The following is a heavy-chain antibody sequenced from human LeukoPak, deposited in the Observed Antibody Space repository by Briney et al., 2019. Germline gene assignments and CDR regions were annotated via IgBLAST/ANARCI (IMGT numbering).Heavy chain of an antibody. J-gene: IGHJ6*02. D-gene: IGHD3-3*01. Sequence: SETLSLTCTVSGAPISSYYWSWIRQPPGKGLEWIGHIYYTGSTNYNPSLKSRVTISLDTTKNQFSLKLSSVTAADTAVYYCTRSLGVVIHGGMDVWGQGTTVTVSS. CDR2: IYYTGST. V-gene: IGHV4-59*01. CDR3: TRSLGVVIHGGMDV. CDR1: GAPISSYY.